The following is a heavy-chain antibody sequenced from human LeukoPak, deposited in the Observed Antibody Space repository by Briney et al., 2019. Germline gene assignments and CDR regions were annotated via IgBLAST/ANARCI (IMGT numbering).Heavy chain of an antibody. CDR1: GGSISSYY. CDR3: ARHPLQHTYTFNYGLDV. V-gene: IGHV4-59*08. J-gene: IGHJ6*02. Sequence: SETLSLTCTVSGGSISSYYWTWIRQPPGKGLEWIGHIYHNGSTNYNPSLNSRVTISVDPSKTHFSLKLSSVTAADAALYYCARHPLQHTYTFNYGLDVWGQGTTVTVSS. CDR2: IYHNGST. D-gene: IGHD2/OR15-2a*01.